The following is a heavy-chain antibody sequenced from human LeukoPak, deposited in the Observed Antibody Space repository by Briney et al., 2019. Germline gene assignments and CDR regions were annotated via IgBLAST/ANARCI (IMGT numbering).Heavy chain of an antibody. CDR1: GFTVSSIY. V-gene: IGHV3-66*01. J-gene: IGHJ6*02. CDR2: IYSGGST. CDR3: ARTDYGDYSVYGMDV. D-gene: IGHD4-17*01. Sequence: GGSLRLSCAASGFTVSSIYMSWVRQAPGKGLEWVSVIYSGGSTYYADSVKGRFTISRDNSKNTLYLQMNSLRAEDTAVYYCARTDYGDYSVYGMDVWGQGTTVTVSS.